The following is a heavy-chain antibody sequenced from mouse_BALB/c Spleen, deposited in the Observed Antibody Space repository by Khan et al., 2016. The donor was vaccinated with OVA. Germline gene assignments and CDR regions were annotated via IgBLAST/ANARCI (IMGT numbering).Heavy chain of an antibody. J-gene: IGHJ3*01. CDR3: IRGYYGDPFAF. Sequence: EVELVESGGGLVKPGGSLKLSCAASGFTFSDYYMYWVRQTPDERLEWVATISDSVSYIYYSDNVRGRFIISRDNAKNNLYLQMSSLKAEDSAMYYCIRGYYGDPFAFWGQGTLVTVSA. CDR1: GFTFSDYY. D-gene: IGHD2-13*01. CDR2: ISDSVSYI. V-gene: IGHV5-4*02.